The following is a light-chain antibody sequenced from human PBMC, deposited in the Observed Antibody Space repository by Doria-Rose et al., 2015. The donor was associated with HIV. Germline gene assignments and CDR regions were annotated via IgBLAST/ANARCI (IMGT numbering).Light chain of an antibody. V-gene: IGKV4-1*01. Sequence: DIRVTQSPESLGMSLGERATLNCKSNQSLLYTSKNYLAWYQQKPGQPPKLLIYWASTRQSGVPARFSGSGSGTDLTLTISSLEAEDVAAYYCQQYYDTPSFGPGTTVDIK. CDR2: WAS. CDR3: QQYYDTPS. CDR1: QSLLYTSKNY. J-gene: IGKJ3*01.